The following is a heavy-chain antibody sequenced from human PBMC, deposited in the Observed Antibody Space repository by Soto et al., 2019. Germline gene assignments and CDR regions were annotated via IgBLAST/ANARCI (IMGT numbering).Heavy chain of an antibody. Sequence: EVQLLESGGGLVQPGGSLRLSCAASGFTFSSYTMKWVRQAPGKGLEWVSLIGESGTPTYYADSVKGRFTISRDNSGNTRFLEMYSLRAEDTDVYYCARYIPGVRYYGMDVWGQGTTVTVSS. D-gene: IGHD2-2*01. CDR3: ARYIPGVRYYGMDV. V-gene: IGHV3-23*01. CDR2: IGESGTPT. J-gene: IGHJ6*02. CDR1: GFTFSSYT.